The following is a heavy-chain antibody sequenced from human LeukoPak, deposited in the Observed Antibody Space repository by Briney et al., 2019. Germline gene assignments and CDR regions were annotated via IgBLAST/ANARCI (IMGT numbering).Heavy chain of an antibody. V-gene: IGHV3-21*01. CDR1: GFTFSSYS. D-gene: IGHD3-9*01. CDR3: ARDRRYFDWLLTQAEFDY. Sequence: GGSLRLSCAASGFTFSSYSMNWVRQAPGKGLEWVSSISSSSSYIYYADSVKGRFTISRDNAKNSLYLQMNSLRAEDTAVYYCARDRRYFDWLLTQAEFDYWGQGTLVTVSS. J-gene: IGHJ4*02. CDR2: ISSSSSYI.